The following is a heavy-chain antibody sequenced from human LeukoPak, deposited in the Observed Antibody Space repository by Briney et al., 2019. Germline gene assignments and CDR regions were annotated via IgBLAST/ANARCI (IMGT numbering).Heavy chain of an antibody. CDR1: GYTFTAYY. V-gene: IGHV1-2*02. CDR2: INPNSGGT. D-gene: IGHD3-10*01. J-gene: IGHJ3*02. Sequence: ASVKVSCKASGYTFTAYYIHWVRQAPGQGLEWMGWINPNSGGTKYAQNFQGRVTMTRDTSISTAYMELSSLRSDDTAVYYCARDRGGDAFDIWGQGTMVTVSS. CDR3: ARDRGGDAFDI.